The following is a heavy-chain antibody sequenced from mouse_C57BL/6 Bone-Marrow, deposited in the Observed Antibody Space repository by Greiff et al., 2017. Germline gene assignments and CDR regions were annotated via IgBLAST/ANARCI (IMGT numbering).Heavy chain of an antibody. Sequence: EVKLVESGGGLVKPGGSLKLSCAASGFTFSDYGMHWVRQAPEKGLEWVAYISSGSSTIYYADTVKGRFTISRDNAKNTLCLQITSLRSEDTAMYYCARRETVVAFYAMDYWGQGTSVTVSS. V-gene: IGHV5-17*01. CDR1: GFTFSDYG. D-gene: IGHD1-1*01. J-gene: IGHJ4*01. CDR3: ARRETVVAFYAMDY. CDR2: ISSGSSTI.